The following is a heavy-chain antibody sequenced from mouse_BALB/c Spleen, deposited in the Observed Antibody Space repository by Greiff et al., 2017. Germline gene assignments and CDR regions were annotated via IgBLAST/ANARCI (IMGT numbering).Heavy chain of an antibody. Sequence: EVKLVESGGGLVKPGGSLKLSCAASGFTFSSYAMSWVRQTPEKRLEWVATISSGGSYTYYPDSVKGRFTISRDNAKNTLYLQMSSLRSEDTAMYYCARGEGSSGPFAYWGQGTLVTVSA. J-gene: IGHJ3*01. D-gene: IGHD3-1*01. CDR3: ARGEGSSGPFAY. CDR2: ISSGGSYT. V-gene: IGHV5-9-3*01. CDR1: GFTFSSYA.